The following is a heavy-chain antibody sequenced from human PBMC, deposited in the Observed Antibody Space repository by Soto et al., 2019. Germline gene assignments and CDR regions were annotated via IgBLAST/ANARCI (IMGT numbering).Heavy chain of an antibody. Sequence: QVQLVQTGAEVKKPGSSVTVSCKTSGGTFSKDAINWVRQAPGQGLEWMGLLIPVFGSPIYAQKVQDRISITAAESTSTALMDLSSLRSEDTAVYYCTRALGSTFEPGKPRYSAMDVWGQGTTVSVSS. V-gene: IGHV1-69*01. CDR1: GGTFSKDA. J-gene: IGHJ6*02. D-gene: IGHD1-1*01. CDR2: LIPVFGSP. CDR3: TRALGSTFEPGKPRYSAMDV.